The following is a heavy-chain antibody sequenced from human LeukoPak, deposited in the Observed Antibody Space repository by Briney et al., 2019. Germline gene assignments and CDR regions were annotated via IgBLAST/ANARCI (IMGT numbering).Heavy chain of an antibody. CDR3: ARRELLLRRFYP. CDR2: INHSGST. D-gene: IGHD2-15*01. Sequence: SETLSLTCAVYGGSFSGYYWSWIRQPPGKGLEWIGEINHSGSTNYNPSLKSRVTISVDTSKNQFSLKLSSVTAADTAVYYCARRELLLRRFYPWGQGTLVTVSS. CDR1: GGSFSGYY. J-gene: IGHJ5*02. V-gene: IGHV4-34*01.